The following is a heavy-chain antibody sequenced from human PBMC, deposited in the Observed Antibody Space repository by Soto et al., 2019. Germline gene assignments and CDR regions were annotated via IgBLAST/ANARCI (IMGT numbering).Heavy chain of an antibody. CDR3: VSQRTTVLTQAYFDD. CDR2: VYYRGRS. V-gene: IGHV4-39*01. Sequence: PSATLSLTCTVSGGSVTNSSYYWGWIRQSPGKGLEWIGSVYYRGRSYSKSSVKSRVTISVDTSKNQFSLNFNSVTASDTALYYCVSQRTTVLTQAYFDDWGPGALVTVSS. J-gene: IGHJ4*02. D-gene: IGHD4-17*01. CDR1: GGSVTNSSYY.